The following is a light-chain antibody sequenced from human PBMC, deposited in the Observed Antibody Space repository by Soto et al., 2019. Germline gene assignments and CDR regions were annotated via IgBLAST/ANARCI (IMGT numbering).Light chain of an antibody. CDR2: LEGSGSY. CDR1: SGHSSYI. CDR3: ETWDSNTRV. Sequence: QPVLTQSSSASASLGSSVKLTCTLSSGHSSYIIAWHQQQPGKAPRYLMKLEGSGSYNKGSGVPDRFSGSSSGADRYLTISNHQFEEEADYYCETWDSNTRVFGGGTKLTVL. J-gene: IGLJ2*01. V-gene: IGLV4-60*02.